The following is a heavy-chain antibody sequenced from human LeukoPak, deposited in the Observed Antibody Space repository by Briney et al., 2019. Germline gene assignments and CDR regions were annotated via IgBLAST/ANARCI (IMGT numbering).Heavy chain of an antibody. CDR3: TTVHYDYVWGSYRDDY. D-gene: IGHD3-16*02. V-gene: IGHV3-15*01. CDR2: IKSKTDGGTT. Sequence: GGPLRLSCAASGFTFSNAWMSWVRQAPGKGLEWVGRIKSKTDGGTTDYAAPVKGRFTISRDDSKNTLYLQMNSLKTEDTAVYYCTTVHYDYVWGSYRDDYWGQGTLVTVSS. CDR1: GFTFSNAW. J-gene: IGHJ4*02.